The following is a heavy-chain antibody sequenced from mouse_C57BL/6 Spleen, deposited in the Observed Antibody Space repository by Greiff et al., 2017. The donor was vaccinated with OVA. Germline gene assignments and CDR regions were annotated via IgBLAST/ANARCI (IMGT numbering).Heavy chain of an antibody. D-gene: IGHD2-5*01. V-gene: IGHV1-22*01. CDR1: GYTFTDYN. CDR3: AREGYYSNPWFAY. J-gene: IGHJ3*01. CDR2: INPNNGGT. Sequence: EVQLQQSGPELVKPGASVKMSCKASGYTFTDYNMHWVKQSHGKSLEWIGYINPNNGGTSYNQKFKGKATLTVNKSSSTAYMELRSLTSEDSAVYYCAREGYYSNPWFAYWGQGTLVTVSA.